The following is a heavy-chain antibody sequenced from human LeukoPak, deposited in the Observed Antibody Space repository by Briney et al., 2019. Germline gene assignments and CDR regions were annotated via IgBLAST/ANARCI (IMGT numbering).Heavy chain of an antibody. J-gene: IGHJ4*02. D-gene: IGHD2-15*01. Sequence: PSETLSLTCTVSGGSISSSNYYWVWIRQPPGKGLEWIGEINHSGSTNYNPSLKSRVTISVDTSKNQFSLKLSSVPAADTAVYYCARAGYCSGGSCLYYFDYWGQGTLVTVSS. CDR3: ARAGYCSGGSCLYYFDY. CDR2: INHSGST. V-gene: IGHV4-39*07. CDR1: GGSISSSNYY.